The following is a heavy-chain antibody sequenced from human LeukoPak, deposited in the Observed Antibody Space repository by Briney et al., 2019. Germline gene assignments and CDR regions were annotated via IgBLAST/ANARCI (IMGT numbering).Heavy chain of an antibody. CDR2: INHSGST. V-gene: IGHV4-34*01. D-gene: IGHD1-1*01. CDR3: ARGDNWKRQIGY. J-gene: IGHJ4*02. Sequence: PSETLSLTCAVYGGSFSGYYWSWIRQPPGKGREWIGEINHSGSTNYNPSLKSRVTISVDTSKNQFSLKLSSVTAADTAVYYCARGDNWKRQIGYWGQGTLVTVSS. CDR1: GGSFSGYY.